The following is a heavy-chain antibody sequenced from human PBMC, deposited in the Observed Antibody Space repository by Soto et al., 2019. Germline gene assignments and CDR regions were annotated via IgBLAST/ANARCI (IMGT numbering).Heavy chain of an antibody. D-gene: IGHD2-15*01. V-gene: IGHV1-18*04. CDR1: GYTFTSYG. J-gene: IGHJ6*02. Sequence: ASVKVSCKASGYTFTSYGISWVRQAPGQGLEWMGWISAYNGNTNYAQKLQGRVTMTTDTSTSTAYMELRSLRSDDTAVYYCARDRDCSGGSCYLRKSYYYYYGMDVWGQGTTVTVS. CDR2: ISAYNGNT. CDR3: ARDRDCSGGSCYLRKSYYYYYGMDV.